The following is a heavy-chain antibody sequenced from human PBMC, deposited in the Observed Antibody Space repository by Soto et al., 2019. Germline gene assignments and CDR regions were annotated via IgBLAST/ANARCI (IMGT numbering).Heavy chain of an antibody. J-gene: IGHJ6*02. CDR3: ARGPTRMYYDFWSGYSLGGMDV. Sequence: ASVKVSCKASGYTFTSYYMHWVRQAPGQGLEWMGIINPSGGSTSYAQKFQGRVTMTRDTSTSTVYMELSSLRSEDTAVYYCARGPTRMYYDFWSGYSLGGMDVWGQGTTVTV. D-gene: IGHD3-3*01. CDR1: GYTFTSYY. CDR2: INPSGGST. V-gene: IGHV1-46*01.